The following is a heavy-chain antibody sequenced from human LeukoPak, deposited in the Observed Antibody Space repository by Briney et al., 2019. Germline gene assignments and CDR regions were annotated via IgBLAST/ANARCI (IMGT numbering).Heavy chain of an antibody. CDR1: GFTFSIYA. J-gene: IGHJ4*02. CDR2: ISYDGSNK. Sequence: GGSLRLSCTASGFTFSIYAMHWVRQAPGKGLEWVAVISYDGSNKYYADSVKGRFTISRDNSKNTLYLQMNSLRAEDTAVYYCAKGPDSSGYYYYVDYWGRGTLVTVSS. CDR3: AKGPDSSGYYYYVDY. D-gene: IGHD3-22*01. V-gene: IGHV3-30*18.